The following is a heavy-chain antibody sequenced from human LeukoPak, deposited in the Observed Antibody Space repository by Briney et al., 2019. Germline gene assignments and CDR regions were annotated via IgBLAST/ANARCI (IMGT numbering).Heavy chain of an antibody. J-gene: IGHJ4*02. Sequence: SVKVSCKASGGTFSSYAISWVRQAPGQGLEWMGGIIPIFGTANYAQKFRGRVTITADKSTRTAYMELSSLRSEDTAVYYCALRGWSHPYYFDYWGQGTLSPSPQ. V-gene: IGHV1-69*06. CDR3: ALRGWSHPYYFDY. CDR2: IIPIFGTA. CDR1: GGTFSSYA. D-gene: IGHD6-19*01.